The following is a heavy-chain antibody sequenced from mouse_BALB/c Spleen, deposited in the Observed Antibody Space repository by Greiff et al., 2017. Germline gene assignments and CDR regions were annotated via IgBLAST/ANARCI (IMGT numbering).Heavy chain of an antibody. CDR3: ARCSTTGGFAY. V-gene: IGHV1-14*01. Sequence: VQLQQSGPELVKPGASVKMSCKASGYTFTSYVMHWVKQKPGQGLEWIGYINPYNDGTKYNEKFKSKATLTVDKSSSTAYMQLSSLTSEDSAVYYCARCSTTGGFAYWGQGTLVTVSA. J-gene: IGHJ3*01. CDR2: INPYNDGT. D-gene: IGHD1-1*01. CDR1: GYTFTSYV.